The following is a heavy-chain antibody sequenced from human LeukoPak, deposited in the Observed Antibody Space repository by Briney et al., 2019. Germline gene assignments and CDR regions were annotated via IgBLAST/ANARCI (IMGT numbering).Heavy chain of an antibody. V-gene: IGHV3-21*01. CDR3: AKGDSSGYHNWFDP. J-gene: IGHJ5*02. CDR2: ISSSSSYI. D-gene: IGHD3-22*01. Sequence: PGGSLRLSCAASGFTFSSYSMNWVRQAPGKGLEWVSSISSSSSYIYYADSVKGRFTISRDNAKNSLYLQMNSLRAGDTAVYYCAKGDSSGYHNWFDPWGQGTLVTVSS. CDR1: GFTFSSYS.